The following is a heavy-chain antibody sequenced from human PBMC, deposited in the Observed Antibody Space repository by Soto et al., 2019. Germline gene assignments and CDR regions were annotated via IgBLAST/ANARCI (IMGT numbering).Heavy chain of an antibody. D-gene: IGHD3-16*01. CDR1: GFIVSSKY. Sequence: EVQMVETGGGLSQPGGSLRLSCAVSGFIVSSKYMTWVRQAPGKGLEWVSVIYTRGSTHYADSARGRFTISRDSSKNTLYLQMNSLRAEDAAVYYCTTYTGYGMDVWGQGTTVTVSS. J-gene: IGHJ6*02. CDR2: IYTRGST. CDR3: TTYTGYGMDV. V-gene: IGHV3-53*02.